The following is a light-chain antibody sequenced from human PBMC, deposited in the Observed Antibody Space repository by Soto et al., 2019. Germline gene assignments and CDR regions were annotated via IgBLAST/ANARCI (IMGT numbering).Light chain of an antibody. J-gene: IGKJ1*01. CDR1: QSVSSS. Sequence: EIVLSQSPATLPLSPGERATLSCRASQSVSSSLAWYQQKPGQAPRLLIYDASNRATGLPARFSGSGSGTDFNLTISSLEPEDFAVYYCQQRYSWLTFGQGTKVAIK. CDR3: QQRYSWLT. V-gene: IGKV3-11*01. CDR2: DAS.